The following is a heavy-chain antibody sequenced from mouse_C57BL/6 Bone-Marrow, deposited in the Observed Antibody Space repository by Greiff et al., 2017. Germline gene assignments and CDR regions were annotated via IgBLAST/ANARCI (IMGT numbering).Heavy chain of an antibody. CDR3: ANDYDELLAMDY. CDR2: INPNNGGT. Sequence: EVQLQQSGPELVKPGASVKISCKASGYTFTDYYMNWVKQSHGKSLEWIGDINPNNGGTSYNQKFKGKATLTVDKSSSTAYMELRSLTSEDSAVYYCANDYDELLAMDYWGQGTSVTVSS. CDR1: GYTFTDYY. J-gene: IGHJ4*01. V-gene: IGHV1-26*01. D-gene: IGHD2-4*01.